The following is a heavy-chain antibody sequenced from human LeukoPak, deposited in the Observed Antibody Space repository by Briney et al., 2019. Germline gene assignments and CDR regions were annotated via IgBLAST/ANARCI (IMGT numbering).Heavy chain of an antibody. Sequence: GGSLRLSCAASGFTFSSYAMSWVRQAPGKGLEWVSAISGSGGSTYYADPVKGRFTISRDNSKNTLYLQMNSLRAEDTAVYYCAKGGSELYYDFWSGYSKHFDYWGQGTLVTVSS. D-gene: IGHD3-3*01. CDR3: AKGGSELYYDFWSGYSKHFDY. CDR2: ISGSGGST. J-gene: IGHJ4*02. CDR1: GFTFSSYA. V-gene: IGHV3-23*01.